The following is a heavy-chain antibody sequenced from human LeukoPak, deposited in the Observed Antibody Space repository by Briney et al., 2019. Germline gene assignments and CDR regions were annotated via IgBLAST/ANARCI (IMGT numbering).Heavy chain of an antibody. Sequence: GASVKVSCKASGYTFTGYYMHWVRQAPGKGLEWMGGFDPEDGETIYAQKFQGRVTMTEDTSTDTAYMELSSLRSEDTAVYYCATVSKLRWELLRYYYFDYWGQGTLVTVSS. J-gene: IGHJ4*02. D-gene: IGHD1-26*01. V-gene: IGHV1-24*01. CDR2: FDPEDGET. CDR1: GYTFTGYY. CDR3: ATVSKLRWELLRYYYFDY.